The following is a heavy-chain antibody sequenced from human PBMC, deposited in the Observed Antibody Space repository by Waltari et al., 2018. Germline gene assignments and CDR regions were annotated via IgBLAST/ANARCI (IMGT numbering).Heavy chain of an antibody. CDR1: GGTFSSYA. CDR2: IIPSFGTA. D-gene: IGHD3-3*01. Sequence: QVQLVQSGAEVKKPGSSVKVSCKASGGTFSSYAISWVRQAPGQGLEWMGGIIPSFGTASYAQKFQGRVTITADESTSTAYMELSSLRSEDTAVDYCARGDYDFWSGYYTGINYWGQGTLVTVSS. CDR3: ARGDYDFWSGYYTGINY. J-gene: IGHJ4*02. V-gene: IGHV1-69*12.